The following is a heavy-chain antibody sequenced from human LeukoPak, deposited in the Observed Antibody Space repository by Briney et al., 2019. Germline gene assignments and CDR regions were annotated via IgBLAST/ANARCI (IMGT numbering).Heavy chain of an antibody. V-gene: IGHV4-4*02. CDR3: ARHRQSKYYYGSGNWFDP. Sequence: SGTLSLTCAVSGGSISSSNWWSWIRQPPGKGLEWIGEINHSGSTNYNPSLKSRVTISVDTPKNQFSLKLSSVTAADTAVYYCARHRQSKYYYGSGNWFDPWGQGTLVTVSS. D-gene: IGHD3-10*01. J-gene: IGHJ5*02. CDR1: GGSISSSNW. CDR2: INHSGST.